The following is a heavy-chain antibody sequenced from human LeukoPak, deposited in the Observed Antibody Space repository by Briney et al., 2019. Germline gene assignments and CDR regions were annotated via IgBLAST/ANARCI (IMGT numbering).Heavy chain of an antibody. CDR1: GFTFSSYS. D-gene: IGHD4-17*01. V-gene: IGHV3-21*01. CDR2: ISSSTSYI. CDR3: ARAGGSTVSYSDY. J-gene: IGHJ4*02. Sequence: GGSLRLSCAASGFTFSSYSMNWIRQAPGKGLEWVSSISSSTSYIYYADSVKGRFTISKDNAKNSLYLQMNSLRAEDTAVYYCARAGGSTVSYSDYWGQGTLVTVSS.